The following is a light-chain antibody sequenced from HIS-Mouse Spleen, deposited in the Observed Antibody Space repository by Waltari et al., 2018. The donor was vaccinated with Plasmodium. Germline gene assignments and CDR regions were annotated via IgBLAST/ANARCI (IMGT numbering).Light chain of an antibody. V-gene: IGLV3-10*01. CDR3: YSADSSGNHRV. J-gene: IGLJ3*02. CDR2: EDS. Sequence: SDELTQPPAVSVSPGQTARITCSGEALPKNYAYWYQQKSGQAPVLVIYEDSKRPSGIPERFSGSSSGTMATLTISGAQVEDEADYYCYSADSSGNHRVFGGGTKLTVL. CDR1: ALPKNY.